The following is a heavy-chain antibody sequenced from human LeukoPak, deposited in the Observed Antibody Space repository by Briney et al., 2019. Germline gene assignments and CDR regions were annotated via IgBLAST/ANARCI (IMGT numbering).Heavy chain of an antibody. J-gene: IGHJ4*02. Sequence: GGSLRPSCAASGFTFSSYEMNWVRQAPGKGLEWVSYISSSGSTIYYVDSVKGRFTISRDNAKNSLYLQMNSLRAEDTAVYYCARGYFDWLSSFDYWGQGTLVTVSS. CDR1: GFTFSSYE. CDR3: ARGYFDWLSSFDY. D-gene: IGHD3-9*01. CDR2: ISSSGSTI. V-gene: IGHV3-48*03.